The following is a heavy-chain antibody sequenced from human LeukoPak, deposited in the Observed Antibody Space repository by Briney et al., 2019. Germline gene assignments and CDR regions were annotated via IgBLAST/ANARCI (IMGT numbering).Heavy chain of an antibody. CDR2: ISYDGSNK. CDR1: GFTFSSYG. CDR3: ARSDWNPPLDY. J-gene: IGHJ4*02. Sequence: GGSLRLSCAASGFTFSSYGMHWVRQAPGKGLEWVAVISYDGSNKYYADSVKGRFTISRDNAKNSLYLQMNSLRAEDTAVYYCARSDWNPPLDYWGQGTLVTVSS. D-gene: IGHD1-1*01. V-gene: IGHV3-30*03.